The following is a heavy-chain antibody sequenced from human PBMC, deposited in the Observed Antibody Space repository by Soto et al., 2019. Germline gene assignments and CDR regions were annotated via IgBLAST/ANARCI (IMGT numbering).Heavy chain of an antibody. J-gene: IGHJ5*02. CDR1: GFTFSSYA. D-gene: IGHD5-12*01. V-gene: IGHV3-23*01. CDR3: AKGPRISGYANWFDP. CDR2: ISGSGGST. Sequence: EVQLLESGGGLVQPGGSLRLSCAASGFTFSSYAMSWVRQAPGKGLEWVSAISGSGGSTYYADSMKGRFTISRDNSKNTLYLQMNSLRAEDTAVYYCAKGPRISGYANWFDPWGQGTLVTVSS.